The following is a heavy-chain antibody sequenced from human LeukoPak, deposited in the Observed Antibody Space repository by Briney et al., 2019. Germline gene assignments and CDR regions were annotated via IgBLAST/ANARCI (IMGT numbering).Heavy chain of an antibody. Sequence: PSETLSLTCTVSGGSISSRSYYWGWIRQPPGKGLEWIGSIYYSGSTYYNPSLKSRVTMSVDTSKNQFSLQLSSVTAADTAVYYCARDIDGYNTFDSWGQGTLVTVSS. D-gene: IGHD5-24*01. J-gene: IGHJ4*02. CDR1: GGSISSRSYY. CDR3: ARDIDGYNTFDS. V-gene: IGHV4-39*07. CDR2: IYYSGST.